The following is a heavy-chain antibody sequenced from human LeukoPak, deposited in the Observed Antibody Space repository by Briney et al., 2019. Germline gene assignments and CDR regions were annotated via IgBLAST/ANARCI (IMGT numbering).Heavy chain of an antibody. Sequence: GGSLRLSCAASGFTFSNYAMSWVRQAPGKGLEWVSVISGSGGTTYYADSVKGRFTITRDNSKNTLYLQMNSLRAEDTAVYYCAKDRGYCSSTSCYISPPDYWGQGTLVTVSS. CDR1: GFTFSNYA. J-gene: IGHJ4*02. CDR3: AKDRGYCSSTSCYISPPDY. CDR2: ISGSGGTT. V-gene: IGHV3-23*01. D-gene: IGHD2-2*02.